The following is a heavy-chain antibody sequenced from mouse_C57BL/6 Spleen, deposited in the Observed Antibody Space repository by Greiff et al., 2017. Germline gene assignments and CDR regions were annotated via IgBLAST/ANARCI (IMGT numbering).Heavy chain of an antibody. CDR2: IYPGDGDT. CDR1: GYAFSSSW. Sequence: QVQLKESGPELVKPGPSVKISCKASGYAFSSSWMNWVKQRPGKGLEWIGRIYPGDGDTNYNGKFKGKATLTADKSSSTAYMQLSSLTSEDSAVYFCAKEGYGNTPLDYWGQGTTPTASS. J-gene: IGHJ2*01. CDR3: AKEGYGNTPLDY. D-gene: IGHD2-10*02. V-gene: IGHV1-82*01.